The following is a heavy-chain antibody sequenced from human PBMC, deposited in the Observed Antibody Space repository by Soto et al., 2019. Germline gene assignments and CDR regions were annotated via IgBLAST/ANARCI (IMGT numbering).Heavy chain of an antibody. CDR2: IMPIFGRA. J-gene: IGHJ6*02. CDR1: GGTFSNYA. V-gene: IGHV1-69*05. D-gene: IGHD5-12*01. Sequence: SVKVSCKASGGTFSNYAFSWVRQAPGQGLEWLGGIMPIFGRADYAQKFQGRVTMTTDTSTSTAYMELRSLRSDDTAVYYCAREGVAPYYYYGMDVWGQGTPVTVSS. CDR3: AREGVAPYYYYGMDV.